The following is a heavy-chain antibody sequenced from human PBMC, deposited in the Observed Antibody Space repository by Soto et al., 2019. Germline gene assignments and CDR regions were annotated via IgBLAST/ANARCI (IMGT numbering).Heavy chain of an antibody. CDR3: ARAPSYYGWGSHL. J-gene: IGHJ6*02. CDR1: GFTFSDPY. V-gene: IGHV3-72*01. D-gene: IGHD3-10*01. Sequence: GGSLRLSCTASGFTFSDPYMGWVRQAPGKGLEWVGRIKNRANSYTTEYAAFVKGRFTISRDDSKNSVYLQMNSLKAEDTAMCYCARAPSYYGWGSHLWGRGTTVTVS. CDR2: IKNRANSYTT.